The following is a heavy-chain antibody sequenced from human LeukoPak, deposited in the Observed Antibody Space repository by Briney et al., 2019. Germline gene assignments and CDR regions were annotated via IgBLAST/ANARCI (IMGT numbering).Heavy chain of an antibody. V-gene: IGHV3-48*01. J-gene: IGHJ6*03. Sequence: GGSLRLSCAASGFTFSSYSMNWVRQAPGKGLEWVSYISSSSSTIYYADSVKGRFTISRDNAKNSLYLQMNSLRAEDTAVYYCARRGYSSSWYNLYYYYMDVWGKGTTVTVSS. CDR3: ARRGYSSSWYNLYYYYMDV. CDR2: ISSSSSTI. CDR1: GFTFSSYS. D-gene: IGHD6-13*01.